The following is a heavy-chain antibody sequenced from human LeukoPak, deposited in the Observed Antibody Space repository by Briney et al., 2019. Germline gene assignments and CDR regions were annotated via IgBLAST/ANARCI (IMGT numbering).Heavy chain of an antibody. D-gene: IGHD3-10*01. Sequence: SETLPLTCTVSGGSIRITSYYWGWIRRSPGREPEWIGSIYFSGRTHYNPSLESRVTISVDTSNNQFSLRLNSVTAADTAVYYCARGGSYWDSWGQGTLVTVSS. V-gene: IGHV4-39*07. CDR1: GGSIRITSYY. J-gene: IGHJ4*02. CDR3: ARGGSYWDS. CDR2: IYFSGRT.